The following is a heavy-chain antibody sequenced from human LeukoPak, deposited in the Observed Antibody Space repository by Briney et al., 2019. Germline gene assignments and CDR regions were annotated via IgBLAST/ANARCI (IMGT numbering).Heavy chain of an antibody. Sequence: SETLSLTCAVYGGSFSGYYWSWIRQPPGKGLEWIGEINHSGSTNYNPSLKSRVTISVDTSKNQFSLKLSSVTAADTAVYYCARVVSRRNSSSRLRGGNWFDSWGQGTLVTVSS. J-gene: IGHJ5*01. CDR3: ARVVSRRNSSSRLRGGNWFDS. CDR1: GGSFSGYY. D-gene: IGHD6-6*01. CDR2: INHSGST. V-gene: IGHV4-34*01.